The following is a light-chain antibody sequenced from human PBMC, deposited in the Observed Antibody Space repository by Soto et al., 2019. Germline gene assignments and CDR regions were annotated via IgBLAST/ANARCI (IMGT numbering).Light chain of an antibody. CDR2: GTN. V-gene: IGLV8-61*01. J-gene: IGLJ3*02. CDR1: SGSVSSDNF. CDR3: VLHIGSGPNWA. Sequence: QTVVTQEPSFSVSPGGTVTLTCGLNSGSVSSDNFPSWFQQTPGQAPRTLIYGTNSRSSGVTDRFSGSILGNKAALTITGAQANDESHYYCVLHIGSGPNWAFGGGTQLTVL.